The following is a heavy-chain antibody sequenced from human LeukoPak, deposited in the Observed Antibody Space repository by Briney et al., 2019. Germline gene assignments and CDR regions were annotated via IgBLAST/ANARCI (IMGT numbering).Heavy chain of an antibody. Sequence: PSETLSLTCAVYGGSFSGYYWSWIRQPPGKGLEWIGEINHSGSTNYNPSLKSRVTISVDTSKNQFSLKLSSVTAADTAVYYCARGRPVLVEGIVVVPAAIGLDYWGQGTLVTVSS. D-gene: IGHD2-2*02. CDR2: INHSGST. CDR3: ARGRPVLVEGIVVVPAAIGLDY. CDR1: GGSFSGYY. V-gene: IGHV4-34*01. J-gene: IGHJ4*02.